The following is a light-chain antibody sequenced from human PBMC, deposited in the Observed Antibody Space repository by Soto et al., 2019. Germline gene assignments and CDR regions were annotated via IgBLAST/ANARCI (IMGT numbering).Light chain of an antibody. J-gene: IGLJ3*02. V-gene: IGLV6-57*04. Sequence: NFMLTQPHSVSESPGKTVTISCTRSSGSIASNYVQWYQQRPGSAPTTVIYEDNQRPSGVPDRFSAYIDSFSNSASLTISGLKTEDEADYYCQSYDSDNQVFGGGTKLTVL. CDR1: SGSIASNY. CDR3: QSYDSDNQV. CDR2: EDN.